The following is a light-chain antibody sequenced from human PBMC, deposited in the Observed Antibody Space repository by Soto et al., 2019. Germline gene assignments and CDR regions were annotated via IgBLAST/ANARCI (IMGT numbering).Light chain of an antibody. V-gene: IGKV2D-29*02. J-gene: IGKJ5*01. CDR1: QSLLHITGETF. CDR2: EVS. CDR3: MQSTQLPPT. Sequence: DVVMTQTPLSLSVAPGQPASISCKSSQSLLHITGETFLFWYIQKPGQSPQLXIYEVSTRVSGVPDRFSGSGSGTDFTLEISRVETDDVGIYYCMQSTQLPPTFGQGTRLEI.